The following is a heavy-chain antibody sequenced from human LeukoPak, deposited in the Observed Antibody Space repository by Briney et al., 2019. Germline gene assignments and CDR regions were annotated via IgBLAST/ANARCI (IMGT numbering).Heavy chain of an antibody. CDR3: ARVLSGTVYYYMDV. CDR1: GGSISSYY. V-gene: IGHV4-59*01. D-gene: IGHD3-16*01. Sequence: PSETLSLTCTVSGGSISSYYWSWIRQPPGKGLEGIGYIYYSGSTNYNPSLKSRVTISVDTSKNQFSLKLSSVTAADTAVYYCARVLSGTVYYYMDVWGKGTTVTVSS. J-gene: IGHJ6*03. CDR2: IYYSGST.